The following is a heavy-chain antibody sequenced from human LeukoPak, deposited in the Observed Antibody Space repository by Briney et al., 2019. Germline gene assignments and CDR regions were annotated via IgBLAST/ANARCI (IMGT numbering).Heavy chain of an antibody. CDR3: ARDRVYDTSSDAFDI. CDR1: GFTFSSYS. Sequence: GGSLRVSCAASGFTFSSYSMNWVRQAPGKGLEWVSSISSSSYIYYADSVKGRFTISRDNAKNSLYLQMNSLRAEDTAVYYCARDRVYDTSSDAFDIWGQGTMVTVSS. CDR2: ISSSSYI. J-gene: IGHJ3*02. D-gene: IGHD3-22*01. V-gene: IGHV3-21*01.